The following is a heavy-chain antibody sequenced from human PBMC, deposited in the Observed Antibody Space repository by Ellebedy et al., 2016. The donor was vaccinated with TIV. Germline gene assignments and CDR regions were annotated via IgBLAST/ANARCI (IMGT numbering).Heavy chain of an antibody. V-gene: IGHV3-23*01. CDR3: ARLNVLRPFYYFDY. CDR1: GFTFSTYA. CDR2: ISAGGII. J-gene: IGHJ4*02. Sequence: GGSLRLXCAASGFTFSTYAMSWVRQAPGKGLEWVSTISAGGIIYYADSVKGRFTISRDNSKDTLYLQMNSLKTEDTAVYYCARLNVLRPFYYFDYWGQGTLVTVSS. D-gene: IGHD6-6*01.